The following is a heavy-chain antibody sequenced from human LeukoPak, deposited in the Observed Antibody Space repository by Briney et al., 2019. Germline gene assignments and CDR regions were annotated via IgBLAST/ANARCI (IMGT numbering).Heavy chain of an antibody. V-gene: IGHV1-8*01. Sequence: GASVKVSCKASGYTFTSYDINWVRQATGQGLEWMGWMNPNSGNTGYAQKFQGRDTMTRNTSISTAYMELSSLRSEDTAVYYCARASRRAAAGLGRYFDYWGQGTLVTVSS. D-gene: IGHD6-13*01. CDR2: MNPNSGNT. J-gene: IGHJ4*02. CDR3: ARASRRAAAGLGRYFDY. CDR1: GYTFTSYD.